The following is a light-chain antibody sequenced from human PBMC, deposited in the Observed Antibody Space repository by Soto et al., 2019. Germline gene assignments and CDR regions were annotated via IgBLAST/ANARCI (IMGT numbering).Light chain of an antibody. CDR2: DVS. Sequence: QSALTQPASVSGSPGQSITIYCTGTSTDVGRYNYVSWYQQHPGNAPKLMIYDVSNRPSGVSNRFSGSKSGNTASLTISGLQAEVETDYYCSSYTSSNTLVFGGGTKLTVL. J-gene: IGLJ2*01. CDR1: STDVGRYNY. CDR3: SSYTSSNTLV. V-gene: IGLV2-14*03.